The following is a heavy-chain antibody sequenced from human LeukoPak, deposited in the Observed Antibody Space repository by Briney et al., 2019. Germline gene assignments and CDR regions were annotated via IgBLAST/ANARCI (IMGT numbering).Heavy chain of an antibody. CDR1: GFTFSSYS. D-gene: IGHD3-10*01. CDR3: ARDNYYGSGSYGSYYGMDV. Sequence: PGGSLRLSCAASGFTFSSYSMNWVRQAPGKGLEWVSSISSSSSYIYYADSVKGRFTISRDNAKNSLYLQMNSLRAEDTAVYYCARDNYYGSGSYGSYYGMDVWGQGTTVTVSS. J-gene: IGHJ6*02. V-gene: IGHV3-21*01. CDR2: ISSSSSYI.